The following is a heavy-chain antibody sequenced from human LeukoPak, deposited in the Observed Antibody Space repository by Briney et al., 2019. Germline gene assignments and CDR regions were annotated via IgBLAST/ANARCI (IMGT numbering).Heavy chain of an antibody. J-gene: IGHJ4*02. CDR3: AGHHPRNTVDF. CDR1: GGSISSYY. Sequence: PSETLSLTCTVSGGSISSYYWSWIRQPPGKGLEWVAYISDIGSINYNPSLKSRVTISLDTSKNQFSLKLSSVTAADTAVYYCAGHHPRNTVDFWGQGTLVTVSS. V-gene: IGHV4-59*08. D-gene: IGHD2/OR15-2a*01. CDR2: ISDIGSI.